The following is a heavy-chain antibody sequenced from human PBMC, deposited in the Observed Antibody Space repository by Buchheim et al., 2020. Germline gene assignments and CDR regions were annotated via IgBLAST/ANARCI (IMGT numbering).Heavy chain of an antibody. CDR1: GFLLRTHGVA. CDR3: AHLTTGTTFPFDY. V-gene: IGHV2-5*02. Sequence: QITLRESGPPLVEPTQTLTLTCTFSGFLLRTHGVAVGWLRQPPGKALEWLALIYWDGGKRYSPSLKSRLTVTKDPSKSEVVLTMTDMDPVDTATYYCAHLTTGTTFPFDYWGQGTL. J-gene: IGHJ4*02. D-gene: IGHD1-1*01. CDR2: IYWDGGK.